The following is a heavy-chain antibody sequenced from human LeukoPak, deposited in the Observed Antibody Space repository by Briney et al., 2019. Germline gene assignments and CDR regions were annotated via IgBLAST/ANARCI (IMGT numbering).Heavy chain of an antibody. CDR1: GFTFSSYN. J-gene: IGHJ4*02. CDR3: ARGYSYGDY. CDR2: ISSSSSTI. D-gene: IGHD5-18*01. V-gene: IGHV3-48*01. Sequence: GGSLRLSCAASGFTFSSYNMNWVRQAPGKGLEWVSYISSSSSTIYYADSVKGRFTISRDNAKNSLYLQMNSLIAEDTAVYYCARGYSYGDYWGQGTLVTVSS.